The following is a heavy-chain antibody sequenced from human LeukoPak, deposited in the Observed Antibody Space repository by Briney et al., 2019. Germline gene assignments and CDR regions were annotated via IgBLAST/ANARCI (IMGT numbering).Heavy chain of an antibody. CDR1: GYSFTSYW. CDR2: IDPGDSYT. J-gene: IGHJ3*02. Sequence: GESLKISCKGSGYSFTSYWISWVRQMPGKGLEWMGRIDPGDSYTDYSPSFQGHVTFSADRSISTAYLQWRSLKASDSAMYFCARRGVGPYDALDIWGQGTMVSVSS. V-gene: IGHV5-10-1*01. D-gene: IGHD1-26*01. CDR3: ARRGVGPYDALDI.